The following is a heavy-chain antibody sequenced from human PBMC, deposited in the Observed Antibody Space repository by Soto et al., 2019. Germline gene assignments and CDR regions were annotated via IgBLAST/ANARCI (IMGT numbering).Heavy chain of an antibody. Sequence: PSETLSLTCAVYGGSFSGYYWSWIRQPPGKGLEWIGEINHSGSTNYNPSLKSRVTISVDTSKNQFSLKLSSVTAADTAVYYCARGGDGLGVAPYYLDYWGQGPLVTVSP. CDR1: GGSFSGYY. V-gene: IGHV4-34*01. J-gene: IGHJ4*02. D-gene: IGHD3-10*01. CDR3: ARGGDGLGVAPYYLDY. CDR2: INHSGST.